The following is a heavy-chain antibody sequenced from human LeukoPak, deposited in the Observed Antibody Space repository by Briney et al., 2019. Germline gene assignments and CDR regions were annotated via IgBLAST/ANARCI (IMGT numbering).Heavy chain of an antibody. J-gene: IGHJ6*02. V-gene: IGHV3-11*01. D-gene: IGHD3-9*01. CDR3: ARVRANFDWLLLSYGMDV. Sequence: GGSLRLSCVASGFTFSDYYMSWIRQAPGKGLEWISYISNSGSTIYYADSVKGRFTISRDNAKNSLYLQMNSLRAEDTAVYYCARVRANFDWLLLSYGMDVWGQGTTVTVSS. CDR2: ISNSGSTI. CDR1: GFTFSDYY.